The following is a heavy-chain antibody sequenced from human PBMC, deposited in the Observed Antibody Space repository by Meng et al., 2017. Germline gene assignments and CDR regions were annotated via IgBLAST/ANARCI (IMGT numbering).Heavy chain of an antibody. J-gene: IGHJ4*02. V-gene: IGHV4-38-2*02. CDR2: IYHSGST. CDR1: GYSISSGYY. CDR3: ARVGYSSSWDLYYFDY. D-gene: IGHD6-13*01. Sequence: SETLSLTCTVSGYSISSGYYWGWIRQPPGKGLEWIGSIYHSGSTYYNPSLKSRVTISVDTSKNQFSLKLSSVTAADTAVYYCARVGYSSSWDLYYFDYWGQGTLVTLL.